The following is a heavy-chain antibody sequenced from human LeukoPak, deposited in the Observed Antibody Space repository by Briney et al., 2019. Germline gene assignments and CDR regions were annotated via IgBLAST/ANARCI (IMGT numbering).Heavy chain of an antibody. D-gene: IGHD3-3*01. CDR2: ISSSGSTI. CDR3: ARDLRSGYDFWSGYPYYFDY. Sequence: GGSLRLSCAASGFTFSDYYMSWIRQAPGKGLEWVSYISSSGSTIYYADSVKGRFTISRDNAKNSLYLQMNSLRAEDTAVYYCARDLRSGYDFWSGYPYYFDYWGQGTLVTVSS. CDR1: GFTFSDYY. J-gene: IGHJ4*02. V-gene: IGHV3-11*04.